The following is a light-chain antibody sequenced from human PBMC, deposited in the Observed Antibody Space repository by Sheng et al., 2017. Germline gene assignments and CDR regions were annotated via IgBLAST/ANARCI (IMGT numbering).Light chain of an antibody. CDR2: GAS. V-gene: IGKV3-15*01. CDR1: QSIKNN. J-gene: IGKJ4*01. CDR3: QQYGLT. Sequence: EIVMTQSPATLSVTPGERATLSCRASQSIKNNLAWYQHRPGQAPRLLIYGASTRATGVPARFTASGSGTDFTLTITSLQAEDFAVYYCQQYGLTFGGGTKVEMK.